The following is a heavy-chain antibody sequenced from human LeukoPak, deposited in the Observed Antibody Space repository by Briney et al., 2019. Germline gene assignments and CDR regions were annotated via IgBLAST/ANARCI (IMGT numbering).Heavy chain of an antibody. CDR3: ARGDFWSGYYDNWFDP. Sequence: GGSLRLSCAASGFNVESNYMIWVRQAPGKGLEWVSITYSGGTTYYADSVKGRFSISRDMYKNTLFLQMISLRAADTAVYFCARGDFWSGYYDNWFDPWGQGTLVTVSS. CDR2: TYSGGTT. J-gene: IGHJ5*02. D-gene: IGHD3-3*01. V-gene: IGHV3-66*01. CDR1: GFNVESNY.